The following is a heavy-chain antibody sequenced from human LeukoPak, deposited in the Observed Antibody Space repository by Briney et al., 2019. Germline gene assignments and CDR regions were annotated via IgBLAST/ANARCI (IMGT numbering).Heavy chain of an antibody. J-gene: IGHJ6*03. V-gene: IGHV5-51*01. Sequence: GESLKISCKGSGYSFTSYWIGWVRQMPGKGLEWMGIIYPGDSDTRYSPSFQGQVTISADKSISTAYLQWSSLKASDTAMYYCVSNSARYYYYMDVWGKGTTVTVSS. D-gene: IGHD6-6*01. CDR1: GYSFTSYW. CDR3: VSNSARYYYYMDV. CDR2: IYPGDSDT.